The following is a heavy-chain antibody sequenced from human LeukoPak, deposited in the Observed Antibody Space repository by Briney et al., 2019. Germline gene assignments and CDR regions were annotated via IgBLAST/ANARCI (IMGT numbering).Heavy chain of an antibody. CDR3: ARVMVRGSDYYGMDV. D-gene: IGHD3-10*01. CDR1: GYTFTSYA. CDR2: INAGNGNT. V-gene: IGHV1-3*01. Sequence: ASVKVSCKASGYTFTSYAMHWVRQAPGQRLEWMGWINAGNGNTKYSQKFQGRVTITRDTSASTAYMELSSLRSEDTAVYYCARVMVRGSDYYGMDVWGQGTTVTVSS. J-gene: IGHJ6*02.